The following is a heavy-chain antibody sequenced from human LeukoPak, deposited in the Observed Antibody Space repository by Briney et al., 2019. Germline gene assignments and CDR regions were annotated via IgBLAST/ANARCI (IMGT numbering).Heavy chain of an antibody. CDR3: AKSSGGKTNFGYYFDY. D-gene: IGHD3-16*01. CDR2: ISWNSGSI. CDR1: GFTFDDYA. V-gene: IGHV3-9*03. J-gene: IGHJ4*02. Sequence: SGGSLRLSCAASGFTFDDYAMHWVRQAPGKGLEWVSGISWNSGSIGYADSVKGRFTISRDNAKNSLYLQMNSLRAEDMALYYCAKSSGGKTNFGYYFDYWGQGTLVTVSS.